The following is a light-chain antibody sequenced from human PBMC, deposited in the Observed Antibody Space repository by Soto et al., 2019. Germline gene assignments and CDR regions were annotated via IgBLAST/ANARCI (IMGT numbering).Light chain of an antibody. Sequence: QSVLTQPPSVSGAPGRRVTISCTGSSSNIVAGYDVLWYQQLPGTAPKLLIYGNSNRPSGVPDRFSGSKSGTSASLAITGLQAEDEADYYCQSYDSSLSGWVFGGGTKLTVL. J-gene: IGLJ3*02. CDR2: GNS. V-gene: IGLV1-40*01. CDR3: QSYDSSLSGWV. CDR1: SSNIVAGYD.